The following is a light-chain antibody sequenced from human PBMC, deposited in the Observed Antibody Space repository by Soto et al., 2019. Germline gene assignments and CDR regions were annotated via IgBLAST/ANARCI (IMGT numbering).Light chain of an antibody. Sequence: RVPLSCKSSQSLLYRSNNKNYLAWYQQKPGQPPRLLIYWASTRESGVPDRFSGSGSGADFSLSISSLQAEDVAVYFCQQYSLPPWTFGQGTKVEI. CDR3: QQYSLPPWT. CDR2: WAS. V-gene: IGKV4-1*01. J-gene: IGKJ1*01. CDR1: QSLLYRSNNKNY.